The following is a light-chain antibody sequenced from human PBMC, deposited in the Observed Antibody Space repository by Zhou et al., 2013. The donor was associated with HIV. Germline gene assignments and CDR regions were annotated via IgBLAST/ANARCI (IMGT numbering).Light chain of an antibody. CDR1: QSISSY. J-gene: IGKJ3*01. CDR2: AAS. CDR3: QQYNGYIT. V-gene: IGKV1-39*01. Sequence: DIQMTQSPSSLSASVGDRVTITCRASQSISSYLNWYQQKPGEAPKLLIYAASSLQSGVPSRFSGSGSGTDFTLTIHSLQPDDFATYYCQQYNGYITFGPGTKVEIK.